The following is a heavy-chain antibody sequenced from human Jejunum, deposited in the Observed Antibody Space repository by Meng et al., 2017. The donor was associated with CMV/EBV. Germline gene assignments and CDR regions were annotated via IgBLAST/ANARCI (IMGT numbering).Heavy chain of an antibody. CDR3: AGGLGGTIDY. D-gene: IGHD1-26*01. CDR2: IIPVFDRT. CDR1: GSTFSSSA. Sequence: CKASGSTFSSSATSWVRQAPGQGLEWMGNIIPVFDRTNYAQKFQGRVTITADRSTNTAYMELSSLRSDDTAIYYCAGGLGGTIDYWGQGTLVTVSS. V-gene: IGHV1-69*04. J-gene: IGHJ4*02.